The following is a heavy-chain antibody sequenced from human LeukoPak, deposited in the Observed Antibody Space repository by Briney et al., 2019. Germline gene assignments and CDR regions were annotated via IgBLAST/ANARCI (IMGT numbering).Heavy chain of an antibody. CDR2: IKQDGGEK. CDR1: GFIFSNYW. J-gene: IGHJ4*02. V-gene: IGHV3-7*03. CDR3: ARESRSGLDY. Sequence: PGGSLRLYCAASGFIFSNYWMNWVRLAPGKGLEWVANIKQDGGEKYFADSVKGRFSVSRHNARNSLYLQMNSLRAEDAAVYYCARESRSGLDYWGQGTLVAVSS. D-gene: IGHD3-3*01.